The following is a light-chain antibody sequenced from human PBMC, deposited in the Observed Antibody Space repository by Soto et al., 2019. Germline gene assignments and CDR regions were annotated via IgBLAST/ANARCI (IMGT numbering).Light chain of an antibody. V-gene: IGLV2-11*01. CDR3: CSYAGSPYV. J-gene: IGLJ1*01. CDR2: DVS. CDR1: SSDVGGYDY. Sequence: QSVLTQPRSVSGSPGQSVAISCTGSSSDVGGYDYVSWFQQHPGKAPKLMIYDVSKRPSGVPDRFSGSKSGNTASLTISGLQAEEEADYYCCSYAGSPYVFGAGTKLTVL.